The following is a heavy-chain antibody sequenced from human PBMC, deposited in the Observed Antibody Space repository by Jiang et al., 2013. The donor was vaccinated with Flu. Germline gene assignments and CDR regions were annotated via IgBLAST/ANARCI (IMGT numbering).Heavy chain of an antibody. CDR2: MNPKSGNT. J-gene: IGHJ4*02. CDR1: GYSFATYD. Sequence: SCKTSGYSFATYDINWVRQATGQGPEWMGWMNPKSGNTGYAERFQGRVSMTRNTSTSTAYMELSSLRSEDTAVYYCARGRGWKSPFDYWGQGTLVTVSS. V-gene: IGHV1-8*01. CDR3: ARGRGWKSPFDY. D-gene: IGHD1-1*01.